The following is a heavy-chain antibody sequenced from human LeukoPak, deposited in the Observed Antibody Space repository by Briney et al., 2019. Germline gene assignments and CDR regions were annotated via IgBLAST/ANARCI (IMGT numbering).Heavy chain of an antibody. Sequence: SETLSLTCSVSGGSISGYKWTWIRQPPGPGPEWIGYIYDTGSTNYNSSLRSRVTISVDTSRNQFSLKLHSVTAADTAVYYCARFWSGFDCWGQGALVTVSS. D-gene: IGHD3-3*01. CDR1: GGSISGYK. CDR2: IYDTGST. V-gene: IGHV4-59*01. CDR3: ARFWSGFDC. J-gene: IGHJ4*02.